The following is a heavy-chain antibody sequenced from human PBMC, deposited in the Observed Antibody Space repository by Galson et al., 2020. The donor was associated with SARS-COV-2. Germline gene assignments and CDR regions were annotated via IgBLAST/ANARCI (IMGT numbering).Heavy chain of an antibody. CDR3: ATLSAGDYFYSLDV. D-gene: IGHD3-10*01. CDR1: GYTFTEVS. J-gene: IGHJ6*02. Sequence: GESLKISCKVSGYTFTEVSMHWVRQAPGKGLEWMGSFDPEDGEAVHAQKFQGRVTLTEDTATETAYMELTNLTSDDTAVYHCATLSAGDYFYSLDVWGQGTTVTVSS. CDR2: FDPEDGEA. V-gene: IGHV1-24*01.